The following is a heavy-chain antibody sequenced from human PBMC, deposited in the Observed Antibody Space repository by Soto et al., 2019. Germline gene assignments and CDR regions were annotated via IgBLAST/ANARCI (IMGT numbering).Heavy chain of an antibody. Sequence: SVQGACKASGGTYSIYTSSWGRQKPGQGLEWMGRIIPILGIVNYAQKFQGRVTITADKSTSTAYMELSSLRSEDTAVYYCAGTFVVVPAAKPYYYYYGMDVWGQGTTVTVSS. J-gene: IGHJ6*02. CDR2: IIPILGIV. CDR3: AGTFVVVPAAKPYYYYYGMDV. D-gene: IGHD2-2*01. V-gene: IGHV1-69*02. CDR1: GGTYSIYT.